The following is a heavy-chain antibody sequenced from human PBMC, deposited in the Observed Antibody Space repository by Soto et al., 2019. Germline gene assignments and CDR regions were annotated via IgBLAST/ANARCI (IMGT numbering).Heavy chain of an antibody. CDR3: ARRYSSLDAFDI. CDR2: IYDSGST. J-gene: IGHJ3*02. D-gene: IGHD6-13*01. Sequence: QVQLQESGPGLVKPSETLSLTCTVSGGSISSYYWSWIRQPPGKRLEWIGYIYDSGSTNYNPSLKSRVTISVDTSKSQFSLKVSSVTAADTAVYYCARRYSSLDAFDIWGHGTMVTVSS. V-gene: IGHV4-59*01. CDR1: GGSISSYY.